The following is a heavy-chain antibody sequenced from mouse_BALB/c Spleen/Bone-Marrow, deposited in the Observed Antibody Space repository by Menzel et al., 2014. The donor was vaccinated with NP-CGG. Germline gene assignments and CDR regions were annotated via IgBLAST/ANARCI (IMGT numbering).Heavy chain of an antibody. V-gene: IGHV2-9*02. CDR3: ARDYGYYKDVGDY. J-gene: IGHJ2*01. D-gene: IGHD2-12*01. CDR1: GFSLTSYV. Sequence: VQLVESGPGLVAPSQSLSITCTVSGFSLTSYVLHWVRQPPGKGLEWLGVIWAGGSTNYNSALMSRLNISKDNSKSQVFLKMNSLQTDDTAVYYCARDYGYYKDVGDYWGQGTTLTVSS. CDR2: IWAGGST.